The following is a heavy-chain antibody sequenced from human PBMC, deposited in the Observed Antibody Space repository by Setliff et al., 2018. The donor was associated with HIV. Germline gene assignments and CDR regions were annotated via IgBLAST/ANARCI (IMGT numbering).Heavy chain of an antibody. D-gene: IGHD1-1*01. CDR3: ARGTTSITFDY. CDR1: GGSISNGAYY. V-gene: IGHV4-31*03. Sequence: SETLSLTCTVSGGSISNGAYYWSWVRQHPGKGLEWIGYIYYSDITYYNPSLESRVTISVDTSKNQFSLNLNSVTAADTAVYYCARGTTSITFDYWSQGTLVTVSS. J-gene: IGHJ4*02. CDR2: IYYSDIT.